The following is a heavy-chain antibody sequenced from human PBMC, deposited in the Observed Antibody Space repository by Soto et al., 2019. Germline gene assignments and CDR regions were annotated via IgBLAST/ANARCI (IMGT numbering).Heavy chain of an antibody. D-gene: IGHD1-20*01. J-gene: IGHJ4*02. Sequence: EVQLVESGGGLVQPGGSLRLSCAASGFTFSSYRMNWVLQAPGKGLEWVSYISSSSSTIYYADSVKGRFTISRDNAKNSLYLQMNSLRDEDTAVYYCARDSISSTITCDYWGQGTLVTVSS. CDR3: ARDSISSTITCDY. V-gene: IGHV3-48*02. CDR1: GFTFSSYR. CDR2: ISSSSSTI.